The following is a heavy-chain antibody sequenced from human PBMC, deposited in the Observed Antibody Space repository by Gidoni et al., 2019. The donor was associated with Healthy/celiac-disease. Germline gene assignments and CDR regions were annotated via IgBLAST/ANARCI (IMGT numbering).Heavy chain of an antibody. CDR2: IYYSGST. J-gene: IGHJ4*02. CDR1: GGSISSSSYY. D-gene: IGHD6-25*01. CDR3: ARQADLSY. Sequence: QLQLQESGPGLVKPSDTLSLTCTVSGGSISSSSYYWGRIRPPPGKGLEWIGSIYYSGSTYYNPSLKSRVTISVDTSKNQFSLKLSSVTAADTAVYYCARQADLSYWGQGTLVTVSS. V-gene: IGHV4-39*01.